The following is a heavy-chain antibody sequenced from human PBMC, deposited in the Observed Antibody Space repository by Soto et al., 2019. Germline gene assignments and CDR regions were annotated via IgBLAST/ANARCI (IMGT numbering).Heavy chain of an antibody. D-gene: IGHD1-26*01. Sequence: GGSLRLSCAASGFTFSGSAMHWVRQASGKGLEWVGRIRSKANSYATAYAASGKGRFTISRDDSKNTAYVQMNSLRAEDTAVYYCAKEKPRGASGAFDIWGQGTMVTVSS. J-gene: IGHJ3*02. CDR1: GFTFSGSA. V-gene: IGHV3-73*01. CDR2: IRSKANSYAT. CDR3: AKEKPRGASGAFDI.